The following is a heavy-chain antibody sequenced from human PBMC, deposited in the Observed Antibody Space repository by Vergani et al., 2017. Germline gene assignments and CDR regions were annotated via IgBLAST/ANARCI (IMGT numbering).Heavy chain of an antibody. Sequence: QVQLQQWGAGLLKPSETLSLTCAVYGGSFSGYYWSWIRQPPGKGLEWIGEINHSGSTNYNPSLKGRVTISVDTSKNQFSLKLSSVTAAETAVYYCAREGGWADFDYWGQGTLVTVSS. CDR3: AREGGWADFDY. J-gene: IGHJ4*02. V-gene: IGHV4-34*01. CDR2: INHSGST. D-gene: IGHD1-26*01. CDR1: GGSFSGYY.